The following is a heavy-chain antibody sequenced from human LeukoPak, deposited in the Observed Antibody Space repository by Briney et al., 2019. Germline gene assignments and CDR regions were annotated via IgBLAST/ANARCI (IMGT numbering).Heavy chain of an antibody. V-gene: IGHV4-30-4*01. CDR3: ARGVVRGPKAFDT. CDR2: IYYSGST. J-gene: IGHJ3*02. Sequence: SSETLSLTCTVSGGSISSGDYYWSWIRQPPGKGLEWIGYIYYSGSTYYNPSLKSRVTISVGTSKNQFSLKLSSVTAADTAVYYCARGVVRGPKAFDTWGQGTMVTVSA. D-gene: IGHD3-10*01. CDR1: GGSISSGDYY.